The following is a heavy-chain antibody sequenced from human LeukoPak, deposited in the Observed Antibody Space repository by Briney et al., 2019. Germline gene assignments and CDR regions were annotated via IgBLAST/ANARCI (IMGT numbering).Heavy chain of an antibody. Sequence: SETLSLTCTVSGGSISSSYDSWGWIRQPPGKGLEWIGSIYYSGSTYYNPSLKSRITISVDTSKNQFSLKLSSVTAADTAVYYCARDRKYDYVWGSYRTGAFDIWGQGTMVTVSS. CDR3: ARDRKYDYVWGSYRTGAFDI. V-gene: IGHV4-39*07. J-gene: IGHJ3*02. CDR1: GGSISSSYDS. D-gene: IGHD3-16*02. CDR2: IYYSGST.